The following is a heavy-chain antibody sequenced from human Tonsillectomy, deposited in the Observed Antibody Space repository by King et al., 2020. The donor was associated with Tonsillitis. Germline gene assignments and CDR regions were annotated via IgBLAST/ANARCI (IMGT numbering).Heavy chain of an antibody. D-gene: IGHD6-13*01. V-gene: IGHV3-33*01. J-gene: IGHJ6*03. CDR3: AREIRVAAAGIMDV. CDR2: ICYDGSNK. CDR1: GFTFSSYG. Sequence: QLVQSGGGVVQPGRSLRLSCAASGFTFSSYGMHWVRQAPGKGLVWGAVICYDGSNKYYADSVKGRFTISRDNSKNTLYLQMNSLRAEETAVYYCAREIRVAAAGIMDVWGKGTTVTVSS.